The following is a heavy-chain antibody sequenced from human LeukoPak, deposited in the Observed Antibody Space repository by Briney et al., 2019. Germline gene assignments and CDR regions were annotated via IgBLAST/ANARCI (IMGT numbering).Heavy chain of an antibody. Sequence: ASVKVSCKASGYTFTIYYMHWVRQAPGQGLEWMGIINPSGGSTSYAQKFQGRVTMTRDTSTSTVYMELSSLRSEDTAVYYCARDDTYIVELVVPAAMGYWGQGTLVTVSS. D-gene: IGHD2-2*01. V-gene: IGHV1-46*01. CDR2: INPSGGST. CDR1: GYTFTIYY. J-gene: IGHJ4*02. CDR3: ARDDTYIVELVVPAAMGY.